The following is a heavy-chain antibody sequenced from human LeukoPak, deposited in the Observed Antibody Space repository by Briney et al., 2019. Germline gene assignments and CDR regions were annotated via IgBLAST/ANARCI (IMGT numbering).Heavy chain of an antibody. D-gene: IGHD3-22*01. V-gene: IGHV3-30*18. J-gene: IGHJ4*02. CDR1: GFTFSSYG. Sequence: GGSLRLSCAASGFTFSSYGMHWVRQAPGKGLEWVAVISYDGSNKYYADSVKGRFTISRDNSKNTLYLQMNSLRAEDTAVYYCAKDQGGGYYDGGGGGIDYWGQGTLVTVSS. CDR2: ISYDGSNK. CDR3: AKDQGGGYYDGGGGGIDY.